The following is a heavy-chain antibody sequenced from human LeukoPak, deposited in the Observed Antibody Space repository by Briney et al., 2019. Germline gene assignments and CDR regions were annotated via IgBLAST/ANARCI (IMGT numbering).Heavy chain of an antibody. V-gene: IGHV4-31*03. Sequence: PSQTLSLTCTVSGGSISSGGYYWSWIRQHPGKGLEWIGYIYYSGSTYYNPSLKSRVTISVDTSKNQFSLKLSSVTAADTAVYYCARYCSSTCCTYYYYYGMDVWGKGTTVTVSS. CDR2: IYYSGST. CDR3: ARYCSSTCCTYYYYYGMDV. J-gene: IGHJ6*04. CDR1: GGSISSGGYY. D-gene: IGHD2-2*01.